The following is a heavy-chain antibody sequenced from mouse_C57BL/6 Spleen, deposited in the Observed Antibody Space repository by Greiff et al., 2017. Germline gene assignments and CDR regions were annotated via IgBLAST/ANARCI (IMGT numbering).Heavy chain of an antibody. Sequence: VQLQQSGAELMKPGASVKLSCKATGYTFTGYWIEWVKQRPGHGLEWIGEILPGSGSTNYTEKFKGKATFTADTSSNTAYMQISSLTTEDSAIYYCARVRLGREKAWFAYWGQGTLVTVSA. CDR3: ARVRLGREKAWFAY. CDR2: ILPGSGST. J-gene: IGHJ3*01. D-gene: IGHD4-1*01. CDR1: GYTFTGYW. V-gene: IGHV1-9*01.